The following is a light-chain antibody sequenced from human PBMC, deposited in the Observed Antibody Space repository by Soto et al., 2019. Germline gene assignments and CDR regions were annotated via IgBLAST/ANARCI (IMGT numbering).Light chain of an antibody. CDR2: DAV. CDR3: LLYYGGVVL. Sequence: QAVVTQEPSLTVSPGGTITLTCGSSTGAVTSGHHPYWVQQRSGQAPRTLIYDAVNRHSWTPARFSGSLLGGKAALTLSGAQPEDEGDYYCLLYYGGVVLFGGGTKVTVL. CDR1: TGAVTSGHH. V-gene: IGLV7-46*01. J-gene: IGLJ2*01.